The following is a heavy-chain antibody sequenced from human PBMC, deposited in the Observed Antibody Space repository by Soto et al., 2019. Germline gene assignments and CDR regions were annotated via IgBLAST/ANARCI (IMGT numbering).Heavy chain of an antibody. J-gene: IGHJ4*02. D-gene: IGHD6-13*01. V-gene: IGHV3-23*01. CDR3: AKENGYSSSWFEFDY. Sequence: PGGSLRLSCAASGFTFSSYAMSWVRQAPGKGLEWVSAISGSGGSTYYADSVKGRFTISRDNSENTLYLQMNSLRAEDTAVYYCAKENGYSSSWFEFDYWGQGTLVTVSS. CDR2: ISGSGGST. CDR1: GFTFSSYA.